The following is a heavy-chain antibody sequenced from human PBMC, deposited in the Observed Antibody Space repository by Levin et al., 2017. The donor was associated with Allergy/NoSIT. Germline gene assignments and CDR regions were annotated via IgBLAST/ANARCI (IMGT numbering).Heavy chain of an antibody. D-gene: IGHD1-26*01. Sequence: PGGSLRLSCAASGFTFSSYGMHWVRQAPGKGLEWVAVISNDGSNKDFADSVKGRFTISRDNSKSTLYLQMNSLRAEDTAVYDCAKDRVGATAMGAFQHWGQATLVTVSS. CDR1: GFTFSSYG. J-gene: IGHJ1*01. CDR2: ISNDGSNK. V-gene: IGHV3-30*18. CDR3: AKDRVGATAMGAFQH.